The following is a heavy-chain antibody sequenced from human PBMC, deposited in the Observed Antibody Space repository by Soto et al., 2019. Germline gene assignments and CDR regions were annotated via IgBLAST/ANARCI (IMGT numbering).Heavy chain of an antibody. CDR3: AKDLYYDFWSGYPDY. CDR2: ISYDGSNK. Sequence: QVQLVESGGGVVQPGRSLRLSCAASGVTFSSYGMHWVRQAPGKGLEWVAVISYDGSNKYYADSVKGRFTISRDNSKNTLYLQMNSLRSEDTTVYYCAKDLYYDFWSGYPDYRGQGTLVTVSS. V-gene: IGHV3-30*18. CDR1: GVTFSSYG. D-gene: IGHD3-3*01. J-gene: IGHJ4*02.